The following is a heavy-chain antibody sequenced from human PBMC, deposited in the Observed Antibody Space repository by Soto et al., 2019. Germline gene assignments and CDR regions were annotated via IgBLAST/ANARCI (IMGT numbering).Heavy chain of an antibody. CDR1: GFTFSSYG. CDR2: IWYDGSNK. J-gene: IGHJ4*02. D-gene: IGHD5-18*01. Sequence: QVQLVESGGGVVQPGRSLRLSCAASGFTFSSYGMHWVRQAPGKGLEWGAVIWYDGSNKYYADSVKGRFTISRDNSKNTLYLQMNSLRAEDTAVYYCARVTGDTAMASHFDYWGQGTLVTVSS. CDR3: ARVTGDTAMASHFDY. V-gene: IGHV3-33*01.